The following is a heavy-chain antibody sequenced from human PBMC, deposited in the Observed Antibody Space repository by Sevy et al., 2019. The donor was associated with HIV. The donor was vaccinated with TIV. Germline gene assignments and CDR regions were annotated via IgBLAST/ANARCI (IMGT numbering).Heavy chain of an antibody. D-gene: IGHD3-22*01. V-gene: IGHV1-2*02. Sequence: ASVKVSCKASGYTFTEYYVHWLRQAPGQGLEWMGWINPQTGDTYFAQKFQDRVTLTTATSINAVYMELSGLKFDDTAVFYCARMGDYFDTSGYYPLKYWGLGTLVTVSS. CDR3: ARMGDYFDTSGYYPLKY. CDR1: GYTFTEYY. CDR2: INPQTGDT. J-gene: IGHJ4*02.